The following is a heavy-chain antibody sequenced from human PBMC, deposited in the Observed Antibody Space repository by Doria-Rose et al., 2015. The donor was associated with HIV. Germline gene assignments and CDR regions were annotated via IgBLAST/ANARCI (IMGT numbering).Heavy chain of an antibody. CDR3: ASSDLTGDFGFHI. J-gene: IGHJ3*02. V-gene: IGHV4-34*01. CDR1: GGSFSGYY. CDR2: ITHREIT. Sequence: QVPLQQWGAGLLKPSETLSLTCAIYGGSFSGYYWSWIRQPPGKGLERMWEITHREITNNNPYRKSRLTISEDTSKNQCSLKVNSVTAADTAVYYCASSDLTGDFGFHIWGQGTTVTVSS. D-gene: IGHD7-27*01.